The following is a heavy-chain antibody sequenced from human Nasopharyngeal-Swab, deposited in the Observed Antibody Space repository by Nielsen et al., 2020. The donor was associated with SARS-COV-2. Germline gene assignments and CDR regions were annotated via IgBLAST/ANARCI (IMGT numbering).Heavy chain of an antibody. CDR2: IYSGGST. V-gene: IGHV3-53*01. CDR1: GFTVSSNY. D-gene: IGHD4-11*01. J-gene: IGHJ6*02. CDR3: ARDYSNYRYFYYGMDV. Sequence: GGSLRLSCAASGFTVSSNYMSWVRQAPGKGLEWVSVIYSGGSTYYADSVKGRFTISRDNSKNTLYLQMNSLRAEDTAVYYCARDYSNYRYFYYGMDVWGQGTTVTVSS.